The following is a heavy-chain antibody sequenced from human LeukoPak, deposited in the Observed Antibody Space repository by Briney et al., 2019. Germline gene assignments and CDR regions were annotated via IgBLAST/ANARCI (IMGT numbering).Heavy chain of an antibody. J-gene: IGHJ4*02. D-gene: IGHD6-13*01. V-gene: IGHV3-23*01. CDR2: MSGGGDKT. Sequence: GGSLRLSCAASGFTFTTYAMSWVRQAPGKGLEWVSAMSGGGDKTYYADSVKGRFTISRDNSKDTVYLQMSGLRGEDTAVYYCAKNRGYSSSWSFDDWGQGTLVTVSS. CDR1: GFTFTTYA. CDR3: AKNRGYSSSWSFDD.